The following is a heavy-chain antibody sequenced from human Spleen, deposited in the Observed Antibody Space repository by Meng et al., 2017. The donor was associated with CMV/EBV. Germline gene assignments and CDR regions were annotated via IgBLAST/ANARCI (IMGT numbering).Heavy chain of an antibody. CDR3: ARGIQRDTTYYYDSSGYYYFP. V-gene: IGHV4-61*01. D-gene: IGHD3-22*01. CDR2: IYYSGST. J-gene: IGHJ5*02. Sequence: GSLRLSCTVSGGSVSSGSYYWSWIRQPPGKGLEWIGYIYYSGSTNYNPSLKSRVTISVDTSKNQFSLKLSSVTAADTAVYYCARGIQRDTTYYYDSSGYYYFPWGQGTLVTVSS. CDR1: GGSVSSGSYY.